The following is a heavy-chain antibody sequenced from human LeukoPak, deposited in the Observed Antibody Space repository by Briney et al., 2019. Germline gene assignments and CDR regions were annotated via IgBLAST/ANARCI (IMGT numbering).Heavy chain of an antibody. CDR2: VSLSGPT. J-gene: IGHJ4*02. D-gene: IGHD2-8*01. CDR1: GGSITSTNW. Sequence: PSETLSLTCGVSGGSITSTNWWSWVRQPPGQGLEWIGEVSLSGPTNYNPSLNSRVIMALDTSKNHLSLNLTSVTAADTAVYYCSRENGAFSPFGYWGQGTLVTVPS. CDR3: SRENGAFSPFGY. V-gene: IGHV4-4*02.